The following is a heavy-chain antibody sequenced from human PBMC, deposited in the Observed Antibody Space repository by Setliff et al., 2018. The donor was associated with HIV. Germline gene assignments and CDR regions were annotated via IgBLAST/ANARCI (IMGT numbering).Heavy chain of an antibody. CDR1: GATFSNSA. CDR3: AGQHGRFSGDYFDY. V-gene: IGHV1-69*10. CDR2: IIPILGIA. Sequence: GASVKVSCKASGATFSNSALNWVRQATGQGLEWMGGIIPILGIANYAQKFQGRVTITADESTSTAYMELSSLRSEDTAVYYCAGQHGRFSGDYFDYWGQGTLVTVSS. D-gene: IGHD2-21*01. J-gene: IGHJ4*02.